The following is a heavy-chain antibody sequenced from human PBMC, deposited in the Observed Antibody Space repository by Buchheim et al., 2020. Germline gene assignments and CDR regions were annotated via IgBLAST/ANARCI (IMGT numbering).Heavy chain of an antibody. J-gene: IGHJ3*02. V-gene: IGHV5-51*01. CDR1: GFSFISYW. D-gene: IGHD6-13*01. CDR3: VRHLAADDAFEI. CDR2: IHPSDSDA. Sequence: EVQLVQSGAEVKKPGESLRISCKGSGFSFISYWIGWVRQTPGKGLEWMGIIHPSDSDARYSPSFQGQVTFSADKSVSTAYLQWSSLRAADIAIYYCVRHLAADDAFEIWGQGT.